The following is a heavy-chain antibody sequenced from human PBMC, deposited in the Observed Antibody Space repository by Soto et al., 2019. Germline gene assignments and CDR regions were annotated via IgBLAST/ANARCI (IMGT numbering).Heavy chain of an antibody. CDR1: GFTFSTHG. V-gene: IGHV3-30*03. D-gene: IGHD3-10*01. CDR2: TSYDGTNK. CDR3: AREFGDTMIRSRYGMDV. J-gene: IGHJ6*02. Sequence: GGSLSLSCEVSGFTFSTHGMHWVRQAPGKGLEWVAGTSYDGTNKYYARSVQGRFTISRENSATTASMELNSLRSEDTAVYYCAREFGDTMIRSRYGMDVWGQGTTVTVSS.